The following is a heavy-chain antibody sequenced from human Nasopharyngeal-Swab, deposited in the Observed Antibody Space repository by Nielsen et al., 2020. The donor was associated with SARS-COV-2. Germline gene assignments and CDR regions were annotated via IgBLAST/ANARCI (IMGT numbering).Heavy chain of an antibody. V-gene: IGHV3-53*01. CDR2: IYSGGST. J-gene: IGHJ6*02. D-gene: IGHD3-3*01. CDR3: ARDQGYYDFWSGYPGGMDV. Sequence: WIRQPPGKGLEWVSVIYSGGSTYYADSVKGRFTISRDNSKNTLYLQMNSLRAGDTAVYYCARDQGYYDFWSGYPGGMDVWGQGTTVTVSS.